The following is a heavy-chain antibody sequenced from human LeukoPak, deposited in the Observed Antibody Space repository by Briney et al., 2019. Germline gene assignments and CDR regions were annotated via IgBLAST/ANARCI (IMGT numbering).Heavy chain of an antibody. CDR3: AKRYDVLSGYYPPLDY. J-gene: IGHJ4*02. Sequence: GGSLRLSCAASGFTVSSNYMSWVRQAPGRGLEWVSVIYSGGSTYYADSVKGRFTISRDNSKNTLYLQMDSLRAEDTAVYYCAKRYDVLSGYYPPLDYWGQGTLVTVSS. CDR1: GFTVSSNY. CDR2: IYSGGST. D-gene: IGHD3-3*01. V-gene: IGHV3-66*01.